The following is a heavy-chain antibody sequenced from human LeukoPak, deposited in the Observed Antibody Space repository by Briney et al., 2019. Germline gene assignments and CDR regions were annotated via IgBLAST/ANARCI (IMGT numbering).Heavy chain of an antibody. CDR3: ARLPRGTQPPDYSQN. CDR1: GGSMSSYS. CDR2: VDYRGST. D-gene: IGHD1-14*01. J-gene: IGHJ1*01. Sequence: PSETLSLTCTVSGGSMSSYSWSWIRQPPGKGLEYIGSVDYRGSTDYNPSVKSRVTVSVDTSKNQFSLNLSSVAAADTAVYFCARLPRGTQPPDYSQNWGQGTLVTVSS. V-gene: IGHV4-59*08.